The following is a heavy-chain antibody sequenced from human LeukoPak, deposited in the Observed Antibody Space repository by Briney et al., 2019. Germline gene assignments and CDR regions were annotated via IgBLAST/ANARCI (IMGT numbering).Heavy chain of an antibody. V-gene: IGHV4-4*09. D-gene: IGHD1-7*01. CDR1: GGSVSSYY. CDR2: IYTSGST. Sequence: SETLSLTCTVSGGSVSSYYWSWIRQPPGKGLEWIGYIYTSGSTNYNPSLKSRVTISVDTSKNQFSLKLSSVTAADTAVYYCARLRDWNYVWWFDPWGQGTLVTVSS. CDR3: ARLRDWNYVWWFDP. J-gene: IGHJ5*02.